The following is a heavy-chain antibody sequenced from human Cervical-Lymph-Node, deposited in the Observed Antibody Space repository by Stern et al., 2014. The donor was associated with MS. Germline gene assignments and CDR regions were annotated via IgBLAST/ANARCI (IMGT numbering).Heavy chain of an antibody. V-gene: IGHV1-69*01. CDR3: ARDNDDNGMDV. CDR2: IIPIFGTT. J-gene: IGHJ6*02. D-gene: IGHD1-1*01. Sequence: VQLVESGAEIKKPGSSVTVSCKTSGDTLSNFAISWVRQAPGHGLEWMGGIIPIFGTTQYAQNFQGRVTITADQSTGTVYIDLSSLRSEDTAVYYCARDNDDNGMDVWGQGTTITVSS. CDR1: GDTLSNFA.